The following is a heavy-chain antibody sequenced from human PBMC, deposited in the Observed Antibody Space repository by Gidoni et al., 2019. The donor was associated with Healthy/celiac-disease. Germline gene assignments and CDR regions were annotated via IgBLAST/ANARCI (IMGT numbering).Heavy chain of an antibody. CDR1: GFTCSSYG. CDR2: ISYDGSNK. J-gene: IGHJ3*02. Sequence: QVQLVESGGGVVQPGRSLRLSCAASGFTCSSYGMHWVRQAPGKGLEWVAVISYDGSNKYYADSVKGRFTISRDNSKNTLYLQMNSLRAEDTAVYYCAKDFHYLPHPDSSGYYYRGAFDIWGQGTMVTVSS. D-gene: IGHD3-22*01. V-gene: IGHV3-30*18. CDR3: AKDFHYLPHPDSSGYYYRGAFDI.